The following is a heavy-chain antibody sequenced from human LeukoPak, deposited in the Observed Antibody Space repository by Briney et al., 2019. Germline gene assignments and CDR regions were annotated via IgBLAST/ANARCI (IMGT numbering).Heavy chain of an antibody. J-gene: IGHJ3*02. D-gene: IGHD2-15*01. V-gene: IGHV4-31*03. CDR1: GGSISSDDSY. Sequence: SQTLSLTCTVSGGSISSDDSYWSWMRQLPGKGLEWIGYIYYSGTTYYNPSLKSRLTISVDTSKNQFSLKLSSVTAADTAVYYCARNGYCSGGGCYSNNAFDIWGQGTMVTVSS. CDR2: IYYSGTT. CDR3: ARNGYCSGGGCYSNNAFDI.